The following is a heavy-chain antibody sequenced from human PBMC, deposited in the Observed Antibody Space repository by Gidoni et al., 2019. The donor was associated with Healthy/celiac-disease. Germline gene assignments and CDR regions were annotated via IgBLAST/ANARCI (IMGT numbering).Heavy chain of an antibody. CDR1: GGSISSYY. D-gene: IGHD3-22*01. V-gene: IGHV4-59*08. CDR2: IYYSGST. J-gene: IGHJ3*02. CDR3: AASADYYDSSGYSDAFDI. Sequence: QVQLQESGPGLVKPSETLSLTCTVSGGSISSYYWSWIRQPPGKGLEWIGYIYYSGSTNYNPSLKSRVTISVDTSKNQFSLKPSSVTAADTAVYYCAASADYYDSSGYSDAFDIWGQGTMVTVSS.